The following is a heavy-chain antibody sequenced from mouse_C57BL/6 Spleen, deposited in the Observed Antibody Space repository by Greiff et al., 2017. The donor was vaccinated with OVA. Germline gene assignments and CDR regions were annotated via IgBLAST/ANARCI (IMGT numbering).Heavy chain of an antibody. CDR3: ASPITTVVAIDY. Sequence: QVQLQQSGPELVKPGASVKISCKASGYAFSSSWMNWVKQRPGKGLEWIGRIYPGDGDTNYNGKFKGKATLTADKSSSTAYMQLSSLTSEDSAVYFCASPITTVVAIDYWGQGTTLTVSS. V-gene: IGHV1-82*01. J-gene: IGHJ2*01. CDR2: IYPGDGDT. D-gene: IGHD1-1*01. CDR1: GYAFSSSW.